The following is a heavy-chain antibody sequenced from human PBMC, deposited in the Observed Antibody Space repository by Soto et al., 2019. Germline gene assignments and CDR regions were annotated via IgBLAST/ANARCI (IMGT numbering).Heavy chain of an antibody. CDR2: ISSSSSYI. Sequence: NPGGSLRLSCAASGFTFMSYTMNWVRQAPGTGLEWVASISSSSSYIEYADSLKGRFTISRDNAKNSVHLQMRSLRAEDTAVYYCARGSFFYETSGYCPPDYWDQGTLVTVSS. J-gene: IGHJ4*02. D-gene: IGHD3-22*01. V-gene: IGHV3-21*01. CDR3: ARGSFFYETSGYCPPDY. CDR1: GFTFMSYT.